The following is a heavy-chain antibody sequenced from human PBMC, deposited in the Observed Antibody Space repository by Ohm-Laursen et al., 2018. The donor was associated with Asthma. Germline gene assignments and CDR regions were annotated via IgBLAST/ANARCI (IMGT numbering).Heavy chain of an antibody. D-gene: IGHD6-19*01. CDR3: AKDSGQWLSHFDY. J-gene: IGHJ4*02. CDR1: GFTFSSYA. V-gene: IGHV3-23*01. Sequence: SLRLSCTASGFTFSSYAMSWVRQAPGKGLEWVSAISGSGGSTYYADSVKGRFTISRDNSKNTLYLQMNSLRAEDTAVYYCAKDSGQWLSHFDYRGQGTLVTVSS. CDR2: ISGSGGST.